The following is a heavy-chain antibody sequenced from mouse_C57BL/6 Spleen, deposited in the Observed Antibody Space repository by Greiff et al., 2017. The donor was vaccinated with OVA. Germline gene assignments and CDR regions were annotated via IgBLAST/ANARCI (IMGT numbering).Heavy chain of an antibody. V-gene: IGHV1-80*01. D-gene: IGHD2-14*01. CDR3: ARVPMGDAMDY. CDR2: IYPGDGDT. CDR1: GYAFSSYW. J-gene: IGHJ4*01. Sequence: QVQLQQSGAELVKPGASVKISCKASGYAFSSYWMNWVKQRPGKGLEWIGQIYPGDGDTNYNGKFKGKATLTADKSSSTAYMQLSSLTSEDSAVYFCARVPMGDAMDYWGQGTSVTVSS.